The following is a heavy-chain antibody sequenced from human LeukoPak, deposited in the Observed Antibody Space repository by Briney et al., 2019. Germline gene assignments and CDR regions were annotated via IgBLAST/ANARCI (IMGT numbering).Heavy chain of an antibody. Sequence: PSETLSLTCTVSGGSISSYYWSWIRQPPGKGLEWIGYVHYSGSTYYNPSLKSRVTISVDTSKNQFSLKLSSVTAADTAVYYCARHPGYYYYYMDVWGKGTTVTISS. CDR2: VHYSGST. CDR1: GGSISSYY. CDR3: ARHPGYYYYYMDV. V-gene: IGHV4-59*08. J-gene: IGHJ6*03.